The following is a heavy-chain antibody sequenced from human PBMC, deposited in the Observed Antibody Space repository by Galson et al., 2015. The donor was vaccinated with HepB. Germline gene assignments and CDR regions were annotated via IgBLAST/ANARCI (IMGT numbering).Heavy chain of an antibody. D-gene: IGHD2-2*01. CDR1: GYTFTNYA. Sequence: SVKVSCKASGYTFTNYAMHWVRQAPGQRLEWMGWINAGNGHTKYSQKFQGRVTITRDTSASTAYMELSSLRSEDTAVYHCARRVYCSSTSCLYYFDLWGRGTLVTVSS. V-gene: IGHV1-3*01. CDR2: INAGNGHT. J-gene: IGHJ2*01. CDR3: ARRVYCSSTSCLYYFDL.